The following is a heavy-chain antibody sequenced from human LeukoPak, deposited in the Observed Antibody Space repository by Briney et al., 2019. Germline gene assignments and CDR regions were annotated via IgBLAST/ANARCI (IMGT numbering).Heavy chain of an antibody. J-gene: IGHJ4*02. Sequence: ASVKVSCKASGYTFTSYGISWVRQAPGQGLEWMGWISAYNGNTNYAQKLQGRVTMTTDTSTSTAYMELRSLRSDDTAVYYCARPRDSSGWEKTFDYWGQGTLVTVPS. CDR1: GYTFTSYG. CDR2: ISAYNGNT. CDR3: ARPRDSSGWEKTFDY. D-gene: IGHD6-19*01. V-gene: IGHV1-18*01.